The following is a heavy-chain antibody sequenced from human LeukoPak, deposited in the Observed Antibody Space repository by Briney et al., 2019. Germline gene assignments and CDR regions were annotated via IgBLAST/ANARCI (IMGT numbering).Heavy chain of an antibody. CDR3: AKNQHYYYYGMDV. J-gene: IGHJ6*02. D-gene: IGHD1-14*01. CDR2: ISSSSSYI. V-gene: IGHV3-21*04. CDR1: GFTFSSYS. Sequence: PGGSLRLSCAASGFTFSSYSMNWVRQAPGKGLEWVSSISSSSSYIYYADSVKGRFTISRDNSKNTLYLQMNSLRAEDTAVYYCAKNQHYYYYGMDVWGQGTTVTVSS.